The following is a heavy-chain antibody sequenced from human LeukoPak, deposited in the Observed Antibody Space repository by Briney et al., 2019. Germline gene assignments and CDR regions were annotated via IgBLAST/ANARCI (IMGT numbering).Heavy chain of an antibody. J-gene: IGHJ6*02. CDR2: ISWNSGSI. CDR1: GFTFDDYA. V-gene: IGHV3-9*01. CDR3: AKDRGEVHYYGMDV. Sequence: GRSLRLSCAASGFTFDDYAMHWVRQAPGKGLEWVSGISWNSGSIGYADSVKGRFTISRGNAKNSLYLQMNSLRAEDTALYYCAKDRGEVHYYGMDVWGQGTTVTVSS. D-gene: IGHD3-10*01.